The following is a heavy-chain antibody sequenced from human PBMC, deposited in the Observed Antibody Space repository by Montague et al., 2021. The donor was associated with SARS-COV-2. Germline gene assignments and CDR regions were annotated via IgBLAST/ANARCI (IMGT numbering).Heavy chain of an antibody. CDR1: GGSISSGSYY. CDR2: IYTSGST. D-gene: IGHD3-22*01. CDR3: ARDGGIGDSGSNTWSYYYYGMDV. Sequence: TLSLTCTGSGGSISSGSYYWSWIRQPAGKGLEWIGRIYTSGSTNYNPSLKSRVTISVDTSKNQFSLKLSSVTAADTAVYYCARDGGIGDSGSNTWSYYYYGMDVWGQGTTVTVSS. V-gene: IGHV4-61*02. J-gene: IGHJ6*02.